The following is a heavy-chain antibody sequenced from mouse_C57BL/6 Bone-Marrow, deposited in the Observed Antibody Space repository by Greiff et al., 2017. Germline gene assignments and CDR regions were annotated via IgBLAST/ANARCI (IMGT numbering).Heavy chain of an antibody. Sequence: QVQLKQSGPGLVQPSQSLSITCTVSGFSLTSYGVHWVRQSPGKGLEWLGVIWRGGSTDYNAAFISRLGILKDNSKGHVFFKMNSLQADDAAIYYCAGTGTSAWFAYWGQGTLVTVSA. CDR3: AGTGTSAWFAY. J-gene: IGHJ3*01. D-gene: IGHD4-1*01. CDR1: GFSLTSYG. CDR2: IWRGGST. V-gene: IGHV2-2*01.